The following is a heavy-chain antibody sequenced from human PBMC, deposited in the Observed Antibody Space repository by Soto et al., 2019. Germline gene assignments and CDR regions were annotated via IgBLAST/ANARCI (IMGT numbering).Heavy chain of an antibody. Sequence: EVHLLESGGGLVQPGGSRRLSCTASGFAFSSNAMSWVRQAPGKGLEWVSSISDSGGSTYYADSVKGRFPISRDNSKNTLYLQMDSLRADDMALYYSTKGPSGVGSFDIWGQGTKVTVSS. D-gene: IGHD3-3*01. J-gene: IGHJ3*02. CDR3: TKGPSGVGSFDI. V-gene: IGHV3-23*01. CDR2: ISDSGGST. CDR1: GFAFSSNA.